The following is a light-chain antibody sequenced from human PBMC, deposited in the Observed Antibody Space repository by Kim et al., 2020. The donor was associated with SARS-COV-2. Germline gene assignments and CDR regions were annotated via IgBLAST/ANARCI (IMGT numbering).Light chain of an antibody. V-gene: IGKV1-5*03. CDR2: KAS. CDR1: QTILTW. CDR3: QQYNTFWT. Sequence: DIQMTQSPSTLSASVGDRVTITCRASQTILTWLAWYQQRPGKAPRLLIYKASTLEDGVPSRFSGSGSGTEFTLTISSLQPDDIATYYCQQYNTFWTFGQGTKVDIK. J-gene: IGKJ1*01.